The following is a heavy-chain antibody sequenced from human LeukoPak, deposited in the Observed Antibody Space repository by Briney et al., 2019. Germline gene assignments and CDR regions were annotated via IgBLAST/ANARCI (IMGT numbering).Heavy chain of an antibody. CDR1: GFSFSSYA. V-gene: IGHV3-21*01. J-gene: IGHJ4*02. Sequence: GGSLRLSCATSGFSFSSYAMSWVRQAPGKGLQWVASISSGSVYIYYADSMKGRFTISRDNAKNSMYLQMYSLRAEDTAVYYCARGPKYISATGPYYFDYWGQGTPVTVSS. D-gene: IGHD6-13*01. CDR2: ISSGSVYI. CDR3: ARGPKYISATGPYYFDY.